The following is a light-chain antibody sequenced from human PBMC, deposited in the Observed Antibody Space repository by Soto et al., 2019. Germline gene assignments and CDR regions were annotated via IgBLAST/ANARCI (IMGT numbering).Light chain of an antibody. V-gene: IGLV1-40*01. CDR1: SFNIGANYD. J-gene: IGLJ1*01. CDR3: QSYDARLSADV. Sequence: QSVLTQPPSVSGAPGQGVTISCTGSSFNIGANYDVHWYQHLPGTGPKLLIYANSFRPSGVPDRVSASKSGSSASLAITGLQAEYEADYYCQSYDARLSADVFGTGTKVTVL. CDR2: ANS.